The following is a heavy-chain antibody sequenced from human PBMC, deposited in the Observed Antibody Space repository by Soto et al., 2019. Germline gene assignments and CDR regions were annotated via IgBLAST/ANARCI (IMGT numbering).Heavy chain of an antibody. CDR3: ASVGVGATRPLDY. J-gene: IGHJ4*02. CDR1: GGTFSSYT. D-gene: IGHD1-26*01. Sequence: QVQLVQSGAEVKKPGSSVKVSCKASGGTFSSYTISWVRQAPGQGLEWMGRIIPILGIANYAQKFQGRVTSTADKSTSTAYMELSSLRSEDTAVYYCASVGVGATRPLDYWGQGTLVTVSS. CDR2: IIPILGIA. V-gene: IGHV1-69*02.